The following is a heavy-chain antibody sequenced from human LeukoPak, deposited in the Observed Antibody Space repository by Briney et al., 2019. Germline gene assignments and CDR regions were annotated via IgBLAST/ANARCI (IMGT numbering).Heavy chain of an antibody. CDR2: ISGSGGIT. CDR3: AKGVHYGMDV. V-gene: IGHV3-23*01. D-gene: IGHD3-10*01. CDR1: GFTFSGYS. Sequence: GGSLRLSCAASGFTFSGYSMNWVRQAPGKGLEWVSGISGSGGITNYADSVKGRFTIFRDNSINTLYLQMNTLRDEDTAIYYCAKGVHYGMDVWGQGTTVTVSS. J-gene: IGHJ6*02.